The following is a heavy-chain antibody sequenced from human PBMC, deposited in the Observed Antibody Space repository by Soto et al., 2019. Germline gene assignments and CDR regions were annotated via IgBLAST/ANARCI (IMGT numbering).Heavy chain of an antibody. D-gene: IGHD3-22*01. Sequence: QVQLVESGGGVVQPGRSLRLSCAASGFTFSSYGMHWVRQAPGKGLEWVAVISYDGSNKYYADSVKGRFTISRDNSKNTLYMQMSSLRAEDTAVYYCAKDRDPQYDSSGYSFDYWGQGTLVTVSS. CDR3: AKDRDPQYDSSGYSFDY. CDR2: ISYDGSNK. J-gene: IGHJ4*02. CDR1: GFTFSSYG. V-gene: IGHV3-30*18.